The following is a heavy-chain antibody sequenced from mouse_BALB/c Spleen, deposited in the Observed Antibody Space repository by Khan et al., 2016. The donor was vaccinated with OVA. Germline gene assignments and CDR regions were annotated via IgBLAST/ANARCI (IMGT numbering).Heavy chain of an antibody. CDR1: GFTFSSYW. J-gene: IGHJ3*01. Sequence: VKLEVSGGGLVQPGGSMKLSCVASGFTFSSYWMSWVRQSPEKGLEWVAEIRLKSDNYATHYAESVKGKFTISRDDSKSRLYLQMNILRSEDTGFYYCTLRGYDGPFAYWGQGTLVTVSA. CDR2: IRLKSDNYAT. V-gene: IGHV6-6*02. D-gene: IGHD2-2*01. CDR3: TLRGYDGPFAY.